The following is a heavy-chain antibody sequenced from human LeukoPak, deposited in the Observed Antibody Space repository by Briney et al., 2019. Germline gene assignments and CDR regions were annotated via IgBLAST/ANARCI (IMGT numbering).Heavy chain of an antibody. V-gene: IGHV3-30*02. CDR2: IRYDGSNK. Sequence: GGSLRLSCAASGFTFSSYGMHWVRQAPGKGLEWVAFIRYDGSNKYYADSVKGRFTISRDNSKNTLYLQMNSLRAEDTAVYYCAKDPAPDSSSWYGFDPWGQGTLVTVSS. D-gene: IGHD6-13*01. CDR3: AKDPAPDSSSWYGFDP. J-gene: IGHJ5*02. CDR1: GFTFSSYG.